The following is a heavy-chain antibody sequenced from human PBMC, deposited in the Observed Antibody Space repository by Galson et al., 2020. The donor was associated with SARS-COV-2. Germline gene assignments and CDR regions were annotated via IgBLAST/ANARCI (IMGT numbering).Heavy chain of an antibody. D-gene: IGHD4-17*01. CDR1: GFTFSSYA. Sequence: GESLKISCAASGFTFSSYAMHWVRQAPGKGLEWVAVISYDGSNKYYADSVKGRFTISRDNSKNTLYLQMNSLRAEDTAVYYCARGQGYGDSFDYWGQGTLVTVSS. J-gene: IGHJ4*02. CDR2: ISYDGSNK. CDR3: ARGQGYGDSFDY. V-gene: IGHV3-30-3*01.